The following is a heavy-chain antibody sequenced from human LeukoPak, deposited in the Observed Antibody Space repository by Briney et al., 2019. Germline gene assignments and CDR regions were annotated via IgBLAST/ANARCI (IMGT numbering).Heavy chain of an antibody. CDR1: GGSISSYY. CDR3: AAITVTGTARGYLQH. J-gene: IGHJ1*01. V-gene: IGHV4-4*07. D-gene: IGHD6-19*01. Sequence: PSETLSLTCTVSGGSISSYYWSWIRQPAGKGLEWIGRIYTSGSTNYNPSLKSRVTMSVDTSKNQFSLKLSSVTAADTAVYYCAAITVTGTARGYLQHWGQGTLVTGSS. CDR2: IYTSGST.